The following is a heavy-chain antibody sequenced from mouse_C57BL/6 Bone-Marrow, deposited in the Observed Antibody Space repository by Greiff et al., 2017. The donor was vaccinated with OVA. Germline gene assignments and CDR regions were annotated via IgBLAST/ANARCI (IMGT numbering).Heavy chain of an antibody. Sequence: EVQLVESGGGLVKPGGSLKLSCAASGFTFTSYAMPWVRQTPEKGLEWVATISDGGSYTNSQDNVKGRFTITRDNANNNAYLQLSHLKTQDTAMYYYASDVGNRYGSGGAAWFAYWGQGTLVTVSA. CDR1: GFTFTSYA. D-gene: IGHD1-1*01. CDR3: ASDVGNRYGSGGAAWFAY. CDR2: ISDGGSYT. V-gene: IGHV5-4*01. J-gene: IGHJ3*01.